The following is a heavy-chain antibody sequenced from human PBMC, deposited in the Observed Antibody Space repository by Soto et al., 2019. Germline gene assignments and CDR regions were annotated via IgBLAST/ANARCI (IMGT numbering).Heavy chain of an antibody. D-gene: IGHD3-16*01. J-gene: IGHJ4*02. V-gene: IGHV2-5*01. CDR3: AHTPWGAAPDY. Sequence: SGPTLVNPTQTLTLTCTLSGFSLSARGVSVGWIRQPPGKALEWLGIISWNDDKRYSPSLKSRLTITKDTSKNQVVLTMTNMEPVDTATYYCAHTPWGAAPDYWGQGTVVTVSS. CDR2: ISWNDDK. CDR1: GFSLSARGVS.